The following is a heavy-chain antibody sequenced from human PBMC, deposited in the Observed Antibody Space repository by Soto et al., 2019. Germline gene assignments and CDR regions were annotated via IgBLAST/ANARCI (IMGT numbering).Heavy chain of an antibody. CDR3: GRAVAVAGSYYYYYYYMDV. Sequence: EVQLVESGGGLVQPGGSLRLSCAASGFTVSSNYMSWVRQAPGKGLEWVSVIYSDGSTYYADSVKGRFTISRDNSKNTLYLQMNSLRAEDKAVYYCGRAVAVAGSYYYYYYYMDVWGKGTTVTVS. J-gene: IGHJ6*03. D-gene: IGHD6-19*01. V-gene: IGHV3-66*01. CDR2: IYSDGST. CDR1: GFTVSSNY.